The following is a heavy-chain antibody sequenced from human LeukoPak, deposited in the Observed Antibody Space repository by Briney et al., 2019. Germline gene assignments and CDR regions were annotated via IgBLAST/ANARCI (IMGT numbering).Heavy chain of an antibody. CDR1: GFTFSDYY. CDR3: ARAGQSDY. Sequence: GGSLRLSCAASGFTFSDYYMNWIRQAPGKGLEWVSSISGGSRTINYADSVKGRFTTSRDNAKNSLFLQVNSLRAEDTAVYYCARAGQSDYWGQGALVTVSS. CDR2: ISGGSRTI. J-gene: IGHJ4*02. V-gene: IGHV3-11*01.